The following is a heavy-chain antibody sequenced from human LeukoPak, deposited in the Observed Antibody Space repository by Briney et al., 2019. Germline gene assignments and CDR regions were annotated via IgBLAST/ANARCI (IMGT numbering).Heavy chain of an antibody. CDR1: GYTFTSYG. V-gene: IGHV1-18*01. Sequence: ASVKVSCKASGYTFTSYGISWVRQAAGQGLEWMGWISAYNGNRNYAQKLQGRVTITTDTSKSTAYIELRSLRSDEPAVYSCGGDVSATGKDEKQWGQGSMVTVPS. J-gene: IGHJ4*02. CDR2: ISAYNGNR. CDR3: GGDVSATGKDEKQ. D-gene: IGHD2-8*02.